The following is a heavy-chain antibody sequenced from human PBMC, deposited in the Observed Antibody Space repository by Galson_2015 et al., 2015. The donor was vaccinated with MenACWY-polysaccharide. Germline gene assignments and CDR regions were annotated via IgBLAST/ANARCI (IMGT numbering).Heavy chain of an antibody. V-gene: IGHV1-3*01. CDR2: INAANDNT. D-gene: IGHD5-24*01. J-gene: IGHJ4*02. CDR3: ARAGDGYRWDY. Sequence: SVKVSCKASGYTLSSYLMNWVRQAPGQRPEWMGWINAANDNTKYSQKFQGRVTITRDTSATTAYMELSCLRSEDTAVYYCARAGDGYRWDYWGQGTLVTVSS. CDR1: GYTLSSYL.